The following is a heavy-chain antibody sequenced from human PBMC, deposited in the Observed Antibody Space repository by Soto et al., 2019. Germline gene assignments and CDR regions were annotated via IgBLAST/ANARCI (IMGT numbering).Heavy chain of an antibody. CDR1: GGSSSSSGYS. Sequence: HLQLQESGPGLVKPSETLSLTCTVSGGSSSSSGYSWGWIRQPPGKGLEWIGRLHYSGRTSYSPSLRSRVTISVDTSESQFSLRLTSVTAADTAVYYCARRLSYGVAGAGTLFEFWGQGTLVTVSS. CDR3: ARRLSYGVAGAGTLFEF. D-gene: IGHD6-13*01. CDR2: LHYSGRT. J-gene: IGHJ4*02. V-gene: IGHV4-39*01.